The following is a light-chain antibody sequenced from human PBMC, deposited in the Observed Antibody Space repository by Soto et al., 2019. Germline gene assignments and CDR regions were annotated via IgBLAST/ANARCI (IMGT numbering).Light chain of an antibody. CDR2: KAS. J-gene: IGKJ2*01. Sequence: DIQMTQSPSTLSASVGDRVTITCRASQSISSWLAWYQQKPGKAPKLLIYKASSLESGVPSRFIGSGSGTEFTLTISSLQRDDFATYYCQQLVAFGQGTKLEIK. CDR1: QSISSW. V-gene: IGKV1-5*03. CDR3: QQLVA.